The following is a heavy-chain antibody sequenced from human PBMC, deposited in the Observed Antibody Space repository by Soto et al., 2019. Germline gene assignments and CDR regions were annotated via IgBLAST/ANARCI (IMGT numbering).Heavy chain of an antibody. J-gene: IGHJ5*02. V-gene: IGHV3-9*01. CDR2: ISWNSGSI. CDR1: GFTFDDYA. Sequence: EVQLVESGGGLVQPGRSLRLSCAASGFTFDDYAMHWVRQAPGQGLDLVSGISWNSGSIGYADSVKGRFTISRDNAKNSLYLQMNSLRAEDTALYYCAKDPLKRYYYDSSGYPNWFDPWGQGTLVTVSS. CDR3: AKDPLKRYYYDSSGYPNWFDP. D-gene: IGHD3-22*01.